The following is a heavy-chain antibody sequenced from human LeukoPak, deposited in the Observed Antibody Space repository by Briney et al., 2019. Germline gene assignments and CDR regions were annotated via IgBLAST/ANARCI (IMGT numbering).Heavy chain of an antibody. CDR1: GGSISSHY. D-gene: IGHD1-7*01. CDR2: VFYIGST. Sequence: SETLSLTCTVSGGSISSHYWSWIRQPPGKGLEWIGHVFYIGSTNYNPSLKSRVTISMDTSKNQFSLNLSSVTAADTAVYYCARGDWNYPYYFDYWGQGTLVTVSS. J-gene: IGHJ4*02. V-gene: IGHV4-59*11. CDR3: ARGDWNYPYYFDY.